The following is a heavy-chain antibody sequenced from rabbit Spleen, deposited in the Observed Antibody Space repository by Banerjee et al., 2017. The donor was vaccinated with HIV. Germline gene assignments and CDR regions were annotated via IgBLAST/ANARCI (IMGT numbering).Heavy chain of an antibody. D-gene: IGHD2-1*01. V-gene: IGHV1S45*01. J-gene: IGHJ4*01. Sequence: QEQLVESGGGLVQPGGSLTLTCKASGFPFSNKAVMCWVRQAPGKGLEWIACINAVTGKAVYASWAKGRFTFSKTSSTTVTLQMTSLTAADTATYFCARGSAAMTMLIIGFYLNLWGPGTLVTVS. CDR1: GFPFSNKAV. CDR3: ARGSAAMTMLIIGFYLNL. CDR2: INAVTGKA.